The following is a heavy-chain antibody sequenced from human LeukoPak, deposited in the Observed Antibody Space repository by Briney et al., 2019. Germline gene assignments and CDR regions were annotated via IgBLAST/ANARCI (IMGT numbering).Heavy chain of an antibody. CDR2: INHSGST. CDR3: ARPSYGSGSYSY. V-gene: IGHV4-34*01. CDR1: GGSFSGYY. J-gene: IGHJ4*02. Sequence: SETLSLTCAVYGGSFSGYYWSWIRQPPGKGLEWIGEINHSGSTNYNPSLKSRVTISVDTPKNQFSLKLSSVTAADTAVYYCARPSYGSGSYSYWGQGTLVTVSS. D-gene: IGHD3-10*01.